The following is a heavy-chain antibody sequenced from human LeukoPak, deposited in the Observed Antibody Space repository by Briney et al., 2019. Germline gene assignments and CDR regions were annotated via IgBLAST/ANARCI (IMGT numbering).Heavy chain of an antibody. J-gene: IGHJ4*02. CDR1: GFTFSGSA. CDR2: ISSKANSYAT. V-gene: IGHV3-73*01. Sequence: GGSLRLSCAASGFTFSGSAMHWVRQASGKGLEWVGRISSKANSYATTYAASVKGKFTISRDDSKNTAYLQMNSLKTEDTAVYYCTRRGVGATGFDYWGQGTLVTVSS. CDR3: TRRGVGATGFDY. D-gene: IGHD1-26*01.